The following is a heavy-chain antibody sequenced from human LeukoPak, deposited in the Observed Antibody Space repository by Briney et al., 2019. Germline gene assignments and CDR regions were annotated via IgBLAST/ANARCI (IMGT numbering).Heavy chain of an antibody. V-gene: IGHV3-7*03. J-gene: IGHJ4*02. D-gene: IGHD3-10*01. Sequence: GGYLRLYCAASGFTFSSYAMSWVRQAQGKGLEWVANIKQDGSEKYYVDSVKGRFTISRDNAKNSLYLQMNSLRVEDTAVYFCARRSDISGLDYWGQGTLVTVSS. CDR1: GFTFSSYA. CDR2: IKQDGSEK. CDR3: ARRSDISGLDY.